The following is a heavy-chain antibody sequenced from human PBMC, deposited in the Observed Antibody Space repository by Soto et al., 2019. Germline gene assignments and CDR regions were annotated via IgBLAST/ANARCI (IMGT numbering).Heavy chain of an antibody. CDR3: VRDLDGSGSYYTDY. CDR1: GYTFSIYG. D-gene: IGHD3-10*01. Sequence: QVQLVQSGAEVKKPGASVKVSCKASGYTFSIYGINWVRQAPGQGLEWMGWTRPNNGNTKYAQNLQGRVTMTTDTSTGKGHNELRSLGPDDTAVYYCVRDLDGSGSYYTDYWGQGTLVTVSS. J-gene: IGHJ4*02. V-gene: IGHV1-18*01. CDR2: TRPNNGNT.